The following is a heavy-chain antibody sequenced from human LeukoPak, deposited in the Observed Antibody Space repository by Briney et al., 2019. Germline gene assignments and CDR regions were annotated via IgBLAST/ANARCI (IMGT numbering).Heavy chain of an antibody. V-gene: IGHV1-2*02. J-gene: IGHJ5*02. CDR1: GYTFTSYG. CDR3: ARYFATYYYDSSGLNWFDP. CDR2: INPNSGGT. D-gene: IGHD3-22*01. Sequence: ASVKVSCKASGYTFTSYGISWVRQAPGQGLEWMGWINPNSGGTNYAQKFQGRVTMTRDTSISTAYMELSRLRSDDTAVYYCARYFATYYYDSSGLNWFDPWGQGTLVTVSS.